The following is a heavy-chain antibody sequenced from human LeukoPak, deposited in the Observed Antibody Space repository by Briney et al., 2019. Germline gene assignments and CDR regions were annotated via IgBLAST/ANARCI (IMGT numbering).Heavy chain of an antibody. CDR1: GFTFSSYW. J-gene: IGHJ4*02. V-gene: IGHV3-7*01. CDR2: IKQDGSEK. Sequence: TGGSLRLSCAASGFTFSSYWMSWVCQAPGKGLEWVANIKQDGSEKYCVDSVKGRFTISRDNAKNSLYLQMNSLRAEDTAVYYCARERYSSSWFGGVFYFDYWGQGTLVTVSS. D-gene: IGHD6-13*01. CDR3: ARERYSSSWFGGVFYFDY.